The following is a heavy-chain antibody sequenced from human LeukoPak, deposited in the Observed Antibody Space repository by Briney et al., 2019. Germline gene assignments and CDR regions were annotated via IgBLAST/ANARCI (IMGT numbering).Heavy chain of an antibody. D-gene: IGHD4-23*01. CDR1: GFTFTGYY. J-gene: IGHJ4*02. V-gene: IGHV1-2*02. CDR2: VNPNSGGT. CDR3: ARDSYGGNWSLGY. Sequence: RASVKVSCKASGFTFTGYYIHWVRQAPGQGLEWMGWVNPNSGGTNYAQMFQGRVTMTRDTSINTAYMELSGLRSDDTVVYYCARDSYGGNWSLGYWGQGTLVTVSS.